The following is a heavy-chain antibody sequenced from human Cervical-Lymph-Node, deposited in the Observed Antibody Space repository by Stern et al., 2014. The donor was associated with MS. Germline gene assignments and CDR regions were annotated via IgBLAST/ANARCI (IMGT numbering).Heavy chain of an antibody. CDR1: GFTFSSYA. Sequence: VQLVESGGGVVQPGRSLRLSCAASGFTFSSYAMHWVRQAPGKGLECVAVISYDGSNKYYADSVKGRFTISRDNSKNTLYLQMNSLRAEDTAVYYCARDDVVVTAIPFDYWGQGTLVTVSS. CDR2: ISYDGSNK. CDR3: ARDDVVVTAIPFDY. J-gene: IGHJ4*02. V-gene: IGHV3-30*01. D-gene: IGHD2-21*02.